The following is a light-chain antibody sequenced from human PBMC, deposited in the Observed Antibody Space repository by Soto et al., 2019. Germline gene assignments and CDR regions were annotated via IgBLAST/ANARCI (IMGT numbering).Light chain of an antibody. Sequence: QSALTQPPSVSGSPGQSVTISCTGTSSDVGSSNGVSWYQQPPGTAPKLMIYDVINRPSGVPDRFSGSTSGNTASLTISGLQAEDEADYYCSSYTTSSTYVFGTGTKLTVL. V-gene: IGLV2-18*02. CDR2: DVI. CDR1: SSDVGSSNG. CDR3: SSYTTSSTYV. J-gene: IGLJ1*01.